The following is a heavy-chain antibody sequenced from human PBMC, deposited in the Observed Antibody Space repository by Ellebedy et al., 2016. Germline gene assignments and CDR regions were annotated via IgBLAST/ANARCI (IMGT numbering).Heavy chain of an antibody. Sequence: TLSLTCTVSGGSVSSGDYYWSWIRQPPGKALEWLALIYWDDDKRYSPSLKSRLTITKDTSKNQVVLTMTNMDPVDTATYYCACITMLRGVNPPDNRLDPWGQGTLVTVSS. CDR1: GGSVSSGDYY. CDR2: IYWDDDK. D-gene: IGHD3-10*01. V-gene: IGHV2-5*08. CDR3: ACITMLRGVNPPDNRLDP. J-gene: IGHJ5*02.